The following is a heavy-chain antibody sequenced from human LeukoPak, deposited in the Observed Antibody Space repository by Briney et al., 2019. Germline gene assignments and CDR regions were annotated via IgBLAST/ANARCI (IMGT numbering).Heavy chain of an antibody. Sequence: GGPLRLSCAASGFTFDDYAMHWVRQAPGKGLEWVSGISWKSDRIGYADPVKGRFTISRDNAKNSLYLQMNSLRAEDTALYYCAKSGIIQGYYFYYMDVWGKGTTVTISS. D-gene: IGHD5-18*01. CDR3: AKSGIIQGYYFYYMDV. J-gene: IGHJ6*03. CDR2: ISWKSDRI. V-gene: IGHV3-9*01. CDR1: GFTFDDYA.